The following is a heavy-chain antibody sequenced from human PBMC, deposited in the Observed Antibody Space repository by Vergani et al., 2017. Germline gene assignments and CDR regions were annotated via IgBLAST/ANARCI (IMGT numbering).Heavy chain of an antibody. J-gene: IGHJ4*02. V-gene: IGHV3-30*18. CDR3: AKDASRGSGIDF. CDR2: ISYDGRNK. D-gene: IGHD3-10*01. CDR1: GFTFSSYG. Sequence: QVQLVESGGGVVQPGRSLRLSCAASGFTFSSYGMHWVRQAPGKGLEWVAVISYDGRNKYYADSVKGRFTISRDNSKNTRYLQMNSLRAEDTAVYYCAKDASRGSGIDFWDQGTLVIVSS.